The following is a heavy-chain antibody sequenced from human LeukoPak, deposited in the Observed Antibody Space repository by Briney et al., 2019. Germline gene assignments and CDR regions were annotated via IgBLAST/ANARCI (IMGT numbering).Heavy chain of an antibody. J-gene: IGHJ4*02. V-gene: IGHV4-30-4*01. Sequence: SETLSLTCTVSGGSISSGDYYRSWIRQPPGKGLEWIGYIYYSGSTYYNPSLKSRVTISVDTSKNQFSLKLSSVTAADTAVYYCARASRYCSGGSCYYFDYWGQGTLVTDSS. CDR1: GGSISSGDYY. CDR2: IYYSGST. CDR3: ARASRYCSGGSCYYFDY. D-gene: IGHD2-15*01.